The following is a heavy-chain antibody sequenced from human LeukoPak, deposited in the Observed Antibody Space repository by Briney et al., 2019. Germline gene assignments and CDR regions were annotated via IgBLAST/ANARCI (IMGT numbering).Heavy chain of an antibody. CDR3: AIDRLSYDWSDYRFHY. D-gene: IGHD3-22*01. V-gene: IGHV3-7*01. CDR2: INDDGREV. CDR1: GFTFRTYW. J-gene: IGHJ4*01. Sequence: PGGSLRLSCVASGFTFRTYWMNWFRRAPGKGLECVGNINDDGREVNYVDSVRGRFIISRDNAKDSLYLQMNSLRADDTAMYYCAIDRLSYDWSDYRFHYWGQGARVTVSS.